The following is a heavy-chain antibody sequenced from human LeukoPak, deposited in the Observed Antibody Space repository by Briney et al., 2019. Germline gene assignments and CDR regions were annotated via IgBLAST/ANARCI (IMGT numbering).Heavy chain of an antibody. CDR2: ISGRGGAT. D-gene: IGHD3-10*01. J-gene: IGHJ4*02. Sequence: GGSLRLSCAASGFIFSSYGMSWVRQAPGKGLEWVSGISGRGGATYSADSVKGRFTISRDNSKNTLYLQMNSLRAEDTAVYYCAKGVTFYGSGSYYYFDYWGQGTLVTVSS. V-gene: IGHV3-23*01. CDR3: AKGVTFYGSGSYYYFDY. CDR1: GFIFSSYG.